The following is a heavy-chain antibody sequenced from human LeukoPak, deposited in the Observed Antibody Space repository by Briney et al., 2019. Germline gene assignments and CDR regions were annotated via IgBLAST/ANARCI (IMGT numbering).Heavy chain of an antibody. CDR2: INSDGSST. CDR1: GFTFSTFW. V-gene: IGHV3-74*01. J-gene: IGHJ5*02. CDR3: ASYYYYDSSGYPYSNWFDP. D-gene: IGHD3-22*01. Sequence: GGSLRLSCAASGFTFSTFWMHWVRQTPGKGLVWVSRINSDGSSTIYADSVKGRFTISRDNAKNSLYLQMNSLRAEDTAVYYCASYYYYDSSGYPYSNWFDPWGQGTLVTVSS.